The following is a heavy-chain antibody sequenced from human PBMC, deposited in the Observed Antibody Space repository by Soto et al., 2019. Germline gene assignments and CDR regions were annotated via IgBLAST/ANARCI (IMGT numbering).Heavy chain of an antibody. CDR3: VMGDNYVTPTTQDV. V-gene: IGHV1-18*01. CDR2: ISPYTGNT. D-gene: IGHD3-16*01. Sequence: QVQLVQSGDEVKKPGASVKVSCKASGYIFVNYGIAWVRQAPGQGLEWMGWISPYTGNTHSATKVQGRLTMTTDTSTRTAYMDLGSLTSDDTAVYYCVMGDNYVTPTTQDVWGQGTTVTVSS. J-gene: IGHJ6*02. CDR1: GYIFVNYG.